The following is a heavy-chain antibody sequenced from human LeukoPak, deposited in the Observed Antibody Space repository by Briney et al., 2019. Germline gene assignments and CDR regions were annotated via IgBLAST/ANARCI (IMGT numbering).Heavy chain of an antibody. CDR2: ISSSSSYI. Sequence: GGSLRLSCAASGFTFSSYSMNWVRQAPGKGLEWVSSISSSSSYIYYADSVKGRFTISRDNAKNSLYLQMNSLRAEDTAVYFCARDRTTMVRDYYYYMDVLGRGTTVTVSS. J-gene: IGHJ6*03. D-gene: IGHD3-10*01. CDR3: ARDRTTMVRDYYYYMDV. CDR1: GFTFSSYS. V-gene: IGHV3-21*01.